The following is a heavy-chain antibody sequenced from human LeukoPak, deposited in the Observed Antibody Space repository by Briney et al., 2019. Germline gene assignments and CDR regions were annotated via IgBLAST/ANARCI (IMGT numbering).Heavy chain of an antibody. CDR2: IYYSGST. D-gene: IGHD6-13*01. V-gene: IGHV4-59*01. CDR3: ASRHGYSSSWSFDY. CDR1: GGSISSYY. J-gene: IGHJ4*02. Sequence: SETLSLTCTVSGGSISSYYWSWIRQPPGKGLEWIGYIYYSGSTNYNPSLKSRVTISVDTSKNQFSLKLSSVTAADTAVYYCASRHGYSSSWSFDYWGQGTLVTVSS.